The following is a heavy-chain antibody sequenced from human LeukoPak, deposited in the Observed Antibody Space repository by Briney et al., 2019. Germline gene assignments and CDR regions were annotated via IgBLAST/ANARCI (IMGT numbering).Heavy chain of an antibody. CDR3: AKDTRDILTGYYNTALDY. J-gene: IGHJ4*02. V-gene: IGHV3-11*01. Sequence: PGGSLRLSCAASGFTFSDYYMSWIRQAPGKGLEWVPYISSSGSTIYYADSVKGRFTISRDNAKISLYLQMNSLRDEDTALYYCAKDTRDILTGYYNTALDYWGQGTLVTVSS. CDR2: ISSSGSTI. CDR1: GFTFSDYY. D-gene: IGHD3-9*01.